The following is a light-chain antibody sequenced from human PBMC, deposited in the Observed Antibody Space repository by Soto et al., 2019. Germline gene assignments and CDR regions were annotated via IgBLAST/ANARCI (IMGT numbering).Light chain of an antibody. CDR1: QGISSY. V-gene: IGKV1-9*01. CDR3: QQYNNWSFT. CDR2: AAS. Sequence: IQLTQSPSSLSASVGDRVTITCRASQGISSYLAWYQQKPGKAPKLLIYAASTLQSGVPSRFSGSGSGTDFTLTISSLQPEDFATYYCQQYNNWSFTFGPGTKVDIK. J-gene: IGKJ3*01.